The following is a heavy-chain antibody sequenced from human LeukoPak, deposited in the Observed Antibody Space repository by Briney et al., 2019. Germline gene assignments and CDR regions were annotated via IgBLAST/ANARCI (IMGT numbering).Heavy chain of an antibody. CDR2: ISGGGDAT. CDR1: DFSFITYA. D-gene: IGHD1-7*01. V-gene: IGHV3-23*01. Sequence: GGSLRLSCAASDFSFITYAMSWVRQAPGKGLEWVSTISGGGDATYYADSVKGRFTISRDNSKNTLYLQMNSLRAEDTAVYYCAKDQEPRRYRLELSTHHPRRQGFDYWGQGTLVTVSS. CDR3: AKDQEPRRYRLELSTHHPRRQGFDY. J-gene: IGHJ4*02.